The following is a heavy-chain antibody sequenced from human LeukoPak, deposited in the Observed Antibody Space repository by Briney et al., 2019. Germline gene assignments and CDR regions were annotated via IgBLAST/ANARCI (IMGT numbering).Heavy chain of an antibody. V-gene: IGHV5-51*01. J-gene: IGHJ6*03. Sequence: GESLKISCKGSGYSFTNYWIGWVRQMPGKGLEWMGIIYPGDSDTRYSPSFQGQVTISADKSISTAYLQWSSLKASDTAMYYCARHHEGSFVWFGELTYYYYMDVWGKGTTVTVSS. D-gene: IGHD3-10*01. CDR3: ARHHEGSFVWFGELTYYYYMDV. CDR1: GYSFTNYW. CDR2: IYPGDSDT.